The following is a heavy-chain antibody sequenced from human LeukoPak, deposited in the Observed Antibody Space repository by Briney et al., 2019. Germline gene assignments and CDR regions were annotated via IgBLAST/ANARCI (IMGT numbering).Heavy chain of an antibody. D-gene: IGHD2-2*01. V-gene: IGHV6-1*01. CDR3: ARDQYCSSFSCSFDC. CDR1: GDSVSRNSVA. J-gene: IGHJ4*02. Sequence: SQTLSLTCAISGDSVSRNSVAWNWIRQSPSRGLEWLGRTYYRSQWYNEYAVSVRSRITINPDTSKNQFSLHLNSVTPEDTAVYYCARDQYCSSFSCSFDCWGQGTLVSVSS. CDR2: TYYRSQWYN.